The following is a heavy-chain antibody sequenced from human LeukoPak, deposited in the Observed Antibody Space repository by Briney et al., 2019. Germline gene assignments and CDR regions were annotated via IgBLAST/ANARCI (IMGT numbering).Heavy chain of an antibody. CDR3: TRPQPYDY. V-gene: IGHV3-48*01. J-gene: IGHJ4*02. Sequence: GGSLTLSCAPSGFTFRIYSMNWVRQAPGKGLEWVSYISSSGRTIYYADSVKGRFTISRDNAKNSLFLQMNSLRAEDTAVYYCTRPQPYDYWGQGTLVTVSS. CDR1: GFTFRIYS. D-gene: IGHD5-18*01. CDR2: ISSSGRTI.